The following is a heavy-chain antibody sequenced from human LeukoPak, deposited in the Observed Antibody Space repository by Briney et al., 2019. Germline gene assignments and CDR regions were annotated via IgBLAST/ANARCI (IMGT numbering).Heavy chain of an antibody. D-gene: IGHD3-3*01. V-gene: IGHV4-38-2*01. J-gene: IGHJ5*02. CDR2: IYHSGST. Sequence: SETLSLTCAVSGYSISSGYYWGWIRQPPGKGLEWIGSIYHSGSTYYNPSLKSRVTISVVTSKNQFSLKLSSVTAADTAVYYCARHAGNYDFWSGYSYWFDPWGQGTLVTVSS. CDR1: GYSISSGYY. CDR3: ARHAGNYDFWSGYSYWFDP.